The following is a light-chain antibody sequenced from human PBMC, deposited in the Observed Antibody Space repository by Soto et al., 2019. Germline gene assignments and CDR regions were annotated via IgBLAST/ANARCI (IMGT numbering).Light chain of an antibody. V-gene: IGLV1-40*01. J-gene: IGLJ1*01. Sequence: QSVLAQPPSASGAPGQKVTISCTGSSSNIGAGYDLHWYQQLPGTAPKLLLYGNSNRPSGVPDRFSGSKSGTSASLAITGLQAEDEADYHCQSYDSSLSAYVFGTGTKVTVL. CDR1: SSNIGAGYD. CDR3: QSYDSSLSAYV. CDR2: GNS.